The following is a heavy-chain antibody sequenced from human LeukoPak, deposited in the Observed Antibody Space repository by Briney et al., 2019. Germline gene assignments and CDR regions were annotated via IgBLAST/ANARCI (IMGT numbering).Heavy chain of an antibody. J-gene: IGHJ4*02. CDR3: ARDYYGSGSFIPFDY. CDR2: INPNSGGT. V-gene: IGHV1-2*02. D-gene: IGHD3-10*01. CDR1: GYTFTSYD. Sequence: ASVKVSCKASGYTFTSYDINWVRQATGQGLEWMGWINPNSGGTNYAQKFQGRVTMTRDTSISTAYMELSRLRSDDTAVYYCARDYYGSGSFIPFDYWGQGTLVTVPS.